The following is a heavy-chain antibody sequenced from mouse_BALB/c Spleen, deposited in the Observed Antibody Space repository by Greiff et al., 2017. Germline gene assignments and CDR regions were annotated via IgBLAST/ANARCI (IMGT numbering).Heavy chain of an antibody. V-gene: IGHV14-3*02. CDR1: GFNIKDTY. Sequence: VQLQQSGAELVKPGASVKLSCTASGFNIKDTYMHWVKQRPEQGLEWIGRIDPANGNTKYDPKFQGKATITADTSSNTAYLQLSSLTSEDTAVYYCARNGNYVGYCAMDDWGQGTSVTVSS. CDR3: ARNGNYVGYCAMDD. CDR2: IDPANGNT. D-gene: IGHD2-1*01. J-gene: IGHJ4*01.